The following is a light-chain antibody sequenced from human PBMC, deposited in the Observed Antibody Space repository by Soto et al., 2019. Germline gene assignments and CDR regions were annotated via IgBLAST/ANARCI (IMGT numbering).Light chain of an antibody. V-gene: IGLV4-60*02. J-gene: IGLJ7*01. CDR2: LEGRGSY. CDR3: ETWDSNTAV. Sequence: QSVLTQSSSASASLGSSVKLTCTLSSGHSSYIIAWHQQQPGKAPRYLMKLEGRGSYNKGSGVPDRFSGSSSGADRYLTISNLQFEDEADYYCETWDSNTAVFGGGTQLTVL. CDR1: SGHSSYI.